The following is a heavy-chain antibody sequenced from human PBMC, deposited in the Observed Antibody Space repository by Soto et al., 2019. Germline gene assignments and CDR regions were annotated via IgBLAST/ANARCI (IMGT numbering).Heavy chain of an antibody. CDR2: ISWNSGSI. D-gene: IGHD6-19*01. Sequence: EVQLVESGGGLVQPGRSLRLSCAASGFTFDDYAMHWVRQAPGKGLAGVSGISWNSGSIGYADSVKGRFTISSDNAKNSMYLQMNCLRAEDPALYYCAKHRGLVLSFYFDYWGQGTLVTVS. CDR3: AKHRGLVLSFYFDY. CDR1: GFTFDDYA. J-gene: IGHJ4*02. V-gene: IGHV3-9*01.